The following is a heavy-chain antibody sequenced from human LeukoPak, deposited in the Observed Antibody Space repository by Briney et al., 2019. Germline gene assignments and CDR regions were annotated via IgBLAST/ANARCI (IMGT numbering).Heavy chain of an antibody. CDR1: GFTFSSYA. Sequence: QAGGSLRLSCAASGFTFSSYAMHWVRQAPGKGLEWVAVISYDGSNKYYADSVKGRFTISRDNSKNTLYLQMNSLRAEDTAVYYCARSSSGYYYWGQGTLVTVSS. CDR2: ISYDGSNK. J-gene: IGHJ4*02. V-gene: IGHV3-30*04. D-gene: IGHD3-22*01. CDR3: ARSSSGYYY.